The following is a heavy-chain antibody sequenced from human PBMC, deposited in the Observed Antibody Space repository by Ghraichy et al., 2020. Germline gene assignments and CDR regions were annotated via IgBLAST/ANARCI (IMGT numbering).Heavy chain of an antibody. J-gene: IGHJ6*02. D-gene: IGHD3-9*01. Sequence: GGSLRLSCAASGFTFSDYYMSWIRQAPGKGLEWVSYISSSGSTIYYADSVKGRFTISRDNAKNSLYLQMNSLRAEDTAVYYCARDSFQYFDWLLKDYYYYGMDVWGQGTTVTVSS. CDR3: ARDSFQYFDWLLKDYYYYGMDV. CDR1: GFTFSDYY. V-gene: IGHV3-11*01. CDR2: ISSSGSTI.